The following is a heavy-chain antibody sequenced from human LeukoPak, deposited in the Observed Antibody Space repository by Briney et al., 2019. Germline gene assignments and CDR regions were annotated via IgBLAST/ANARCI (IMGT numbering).Heavy chain of an antibody. V-gene: IGHV4-59*12. D-gene: IGHD5-18*01. CDR2: IYYSGST. CDR1: GGSISSYY. CDR3: ARGRGYSYGGDY. J-gene: IGHJ4*02. Sequence: PSETLSLTCTVSGGSISSYYWSWIRHPPGKGLEWIGYIYYSGSTNYNPSLKSRVTISVDTSKNQFSLKLSSVTAADTAVYYCARGRGYSYGGDYWGQGTLVTVSS.